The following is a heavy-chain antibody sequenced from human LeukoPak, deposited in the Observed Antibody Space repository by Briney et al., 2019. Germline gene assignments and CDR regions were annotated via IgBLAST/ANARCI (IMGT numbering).Heavy chain of an antibody. CDR1: DGSFSGYY. CDR2: INHSGST. D-gene: IGHD4-17*01. Sequence: SETLSLTCAVYDGSFSGYYWSWIRQPPGKGLEWIGEINHSGSTNYNPSLKSRVTISVDTSKNQFSLKLSSVTAADTAVYYCARLRVTRKNWFDPWGQGTLVTVSS. CDR3: ARLRVTRKNWFDP. V-gene: IGHV4-34*01. J-gene: IGHJ5*02.